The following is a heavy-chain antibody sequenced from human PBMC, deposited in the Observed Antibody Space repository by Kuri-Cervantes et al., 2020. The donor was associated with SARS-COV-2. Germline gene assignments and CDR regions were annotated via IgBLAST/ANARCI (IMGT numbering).Heavy chain of an antibody. CDR1: GFTFSSYS. CDR2: ISGSGSYM. D-gene: IGHD1-14*01. J-gene: IGHJ3*02. CDR3: ATKPPGVNDAFDI. Sequence: GESLKISCAASGFTFSSYSMNWVRQAPGKALEWVSSISGSGSYMYYADSVKGRFTISRDNSKNTLYLQMNSLRAEDTAVYYCATKPPGVNDAFDIWGQGTMVTVSS. V-gene: IGHV3-21*01.